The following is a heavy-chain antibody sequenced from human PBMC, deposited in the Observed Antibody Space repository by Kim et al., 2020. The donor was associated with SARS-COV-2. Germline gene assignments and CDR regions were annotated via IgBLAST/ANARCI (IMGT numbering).Heavy chain of an antibody. CDR1: GDSVSSNSAA. Sequence: SQTLSLTCAISGDSVSSNSAAWNWIRQSPSRGLEWLGRTYYRSKWYNDYAVSVKSRITINPDTSKNQFSLQLNSVTPEDTAVYYCAREAYSSSWSWPTNSFDYWGQGTLVTVSS. CDR3: AREAYSSSWSWPTNSFDY. J-gene: IGHJ4*02. V-gene: IGHV6-1*01. D-gene: IGHD6-13*01. CDR2: TYYRSKWYN.